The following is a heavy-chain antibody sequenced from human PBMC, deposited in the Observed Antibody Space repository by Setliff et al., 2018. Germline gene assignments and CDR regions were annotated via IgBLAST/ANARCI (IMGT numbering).Heavy chain of an antibody. CDR3: ARAGRFGTIKYRGDYYMDV. D-gene: IGHD3-10*01. Sequence: ASVKVSCKASGYTFTTYAISWMRQAPGQGLEWMGWINTNTGNPSYAQGFTGRFVLSLDTSVSTAYLQISSLKAEDTALYYCARAGRFGTIKYRGDYYMDVWGKGTTVTVSS. V-gene: IGHV7-4-1*02. CDR1: GYTFTTYA. CDR2: INTNTGNP. J-gene: IGHJ6*03.